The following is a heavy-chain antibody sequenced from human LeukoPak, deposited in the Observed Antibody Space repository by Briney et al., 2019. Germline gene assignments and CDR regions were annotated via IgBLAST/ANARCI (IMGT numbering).Heavy chain of an antibody. CDR1: GFTFSSNW. Sequence: GGSLRLSCAASGFTFSSNWMHWVRQAPGKGLEWVSVIYSGGSTYYGDSVKGRFTISRDNSKNTLYLQMNSLRAEDTAVYYCARDSGYDLRPTLDYWGQGTLVTVSS. CDR2: IYSGGST. D-gene: IGHD5-12*01. CDR3: ARDSGYDLRPTLDY. J-gene: IGHJ4*02. V-gene: IGHV3-53*01.